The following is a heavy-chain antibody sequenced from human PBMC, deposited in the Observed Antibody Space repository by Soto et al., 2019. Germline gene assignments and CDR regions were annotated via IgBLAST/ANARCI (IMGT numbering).Heavy chain of an antibody. Sequence: ASVKVSCKASGYTFTSYDINWVRQATGQRLEWMGWMNPNSGNTGYAQKFQGRVTMTRNTSISAANMELSSLRSEDTAVYYCARAVTTGGSNYYYYYYMDVWGKGTTVTVSS. V-gene: IGHV1-8*01. J-gene: IGHJ6*03. CDR1: GYTFTSYD. CDR3: ARAVTTGGSNYYYYYYMDV. CDR2: MNPNSGNT. D-gene: IGHD4-4*01.